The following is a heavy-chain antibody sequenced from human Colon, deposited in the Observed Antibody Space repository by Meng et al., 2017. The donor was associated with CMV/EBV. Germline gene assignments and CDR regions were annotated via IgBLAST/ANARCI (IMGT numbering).Heavy chain of an antibody. CDR3: AKEKEFDGSGYHPYYFDY. J-gene: IGHJ4*02. Sequence: ASVKVSCKTSGYSFTTYGISWVRQAPGQGLEWMGWIRTNTNYAQKFQGRVTVTRDTSTSTAYMELRSLRSDDTAIYYCAKEKEFDGSGYHPYYFDYWGQGTLVTVSS. V-gene: IGHV1-18*01. D-gene: IGHD3-22*01. CDR2: IRTNT. CDR1: GYSFTTYG.